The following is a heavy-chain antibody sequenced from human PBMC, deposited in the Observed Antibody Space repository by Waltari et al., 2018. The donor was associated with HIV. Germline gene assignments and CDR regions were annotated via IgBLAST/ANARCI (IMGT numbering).Heavy chain of an antibody. CDR3: ARHGKRGSSGSCDY. J-gene: IGHJ4*02. V-gene: IGHV4-59*08. CDR1: GGSISSYY. CDR2: IYYSGST. D-gene: IGHD6-19*01. Sequence: QVQLQESGPGLVKPSETLSLTCTVSGGSISSYYWSWIRQPPGKGLEWIGYIYYSGSTNYNPSIKSRVTISVDTSKNQCSLKLSAVTAADTAVYYCARHGKRGSSGSCDYWGQGTLVTVSS.